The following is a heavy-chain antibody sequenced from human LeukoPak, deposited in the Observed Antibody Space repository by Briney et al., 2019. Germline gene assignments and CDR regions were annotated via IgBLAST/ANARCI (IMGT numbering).Heavy chain of an antibody. CDR1: GGSISSYY. Sequence: SETLSLTCTVSGGSISSYYWSWIRQPPGKGLEWIGYIYYSGSTNYNPSLKSRVTISVDTSKNQFSLKLSSVTAADTAVYYCARDGRDASDIWGQGTMVTVSS. CDR2: IYYSGST. J-gene: IGHJ3*02. V-gene: IGHV4-59*01. CDR3: ARDGRDASDI.